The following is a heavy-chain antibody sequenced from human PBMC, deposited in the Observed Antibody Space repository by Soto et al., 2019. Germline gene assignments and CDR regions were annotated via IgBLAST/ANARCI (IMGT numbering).Heavy chain of an antibody. CDR1: GFTFSSYD. Sequence: EVQLVESGGGLVQPGGSLSLSCAASGFTFSSYDMHWVRQATGKGLEWVSAIGTAGDTYYPGSVKGRFTISRENAKNSLYLQMNSLRAEDTAVYYCARVYRARGRGYDYWGQGTLVTVSS. V-gene: IGHV3-13*01. CDR3: ARVYRARGRGYDY. D-gene: IGHD3-10*01. CDR2: IGTAGDT. J-gene: IGHJ4*02.